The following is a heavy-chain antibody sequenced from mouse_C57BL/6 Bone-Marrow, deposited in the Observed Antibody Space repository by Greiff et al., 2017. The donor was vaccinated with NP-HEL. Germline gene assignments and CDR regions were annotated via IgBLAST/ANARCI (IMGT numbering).Heavy chain of an antibody. D-gene: IGHD2-2*01. CDR3: ARGGGYDDFDY. CDR1: GFTFSSYG. CDR2: ISSGGSYT. J-gene: IGHJ2*01. Sequence: EVQGVESGGDLVKPGGSLKLSCAASGFTFSSYGMSWVRQTPDKRLEWVATISSGGSYTYYPDSVKGRFTISRDNAKNTLYLQMSSLKSEDTAMYYCARGGGYDDFDYWGQGTTLTVSS. V-gene: IGHV5-6*01.